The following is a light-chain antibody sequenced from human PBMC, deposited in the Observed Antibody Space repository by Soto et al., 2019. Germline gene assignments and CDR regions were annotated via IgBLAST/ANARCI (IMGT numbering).Light chain of an antibody. Sequence: QSALTQPPSLSGSPGPAITISCTGTSSDVGGYTSVSWYQQHPGKAPKLVIYELSDRPSGVSSRFSASKSGNTASLTISGLQAEDGADYYCGSYTSDSTYVFRIGTKLTVL. CDR1: SSDVGGYTS. J-gene: IGLJ1*01. CDR2: ELS. CDR3: GSYTSDSTYV. V-gene: IGLV2-14*01.